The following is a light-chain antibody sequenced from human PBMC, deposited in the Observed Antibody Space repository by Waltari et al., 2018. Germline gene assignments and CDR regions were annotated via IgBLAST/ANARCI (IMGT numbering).Light chain of an antibody. Sequence: DIQMTQSPSTLSASVGDRVAITCRASQSVNSWLAWYQQKPGKAPKFLIYKASILESGVPSRFSGSGSGTEFTLTISNLQPDDFATYYCQQYNSYSRTFGQGTKVEIK. V-gene: IGKV1-5*03. CDR3: QQYNSYSRT. CDR2: KAS. J-gene: IGKJ1*01. CDR1: QSVNSW.